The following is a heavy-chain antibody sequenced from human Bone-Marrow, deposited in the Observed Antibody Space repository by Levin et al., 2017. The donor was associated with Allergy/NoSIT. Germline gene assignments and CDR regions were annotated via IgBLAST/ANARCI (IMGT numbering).Heavy chain of an antibody. Sequence: GGSLRLSCTVSGFTFNNYEMNWVRQAPGKGLEWVSYISSYDFTTYYADSVKGRFTISRDNAKNSVFLQMNSLRSEATAVYSCEGASSGYVESYSKYYYGMDVWGQGTTVTVSS. CDR3: EGASSGYVESYSKYYYGMDV. CDR2: ISSYDFTT. V-gene: IGHV3-48*03. CDR1: GFTFNNYE. D-gene: IGHD3-22*01. J-gene: IGHJ6*02.